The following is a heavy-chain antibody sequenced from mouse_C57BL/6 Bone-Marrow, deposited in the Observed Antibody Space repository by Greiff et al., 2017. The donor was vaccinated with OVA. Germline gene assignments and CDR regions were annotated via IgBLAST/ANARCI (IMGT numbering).Heavy chain of an antibody. CDR3: AYYSGSSYRYFDV. CDR1: GYSFTDYN. Sequence: VHVKQSGPELVKPGASVKISCKASGYSFTDYNMTWVKQSNGKSLEWIGVINPNYGTTSYTQKFKGKDTFAVDQSSSTAYMQLNSLTSEDSAGYYRAYYSGSSYRYFDVWGRGTTVTVTS. V-gene: IGHV1-39*01. D-gene: IGHD1-1*01. CDR2: INPNYGTT. J-gene: IGHJ1*03.